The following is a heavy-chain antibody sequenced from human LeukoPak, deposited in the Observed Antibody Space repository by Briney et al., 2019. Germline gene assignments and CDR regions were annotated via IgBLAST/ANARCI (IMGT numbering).Heavy chain of an antibody. Sequence: GGSLRLSCAASGFTFSDYAMSWVRQAPGKGLEWVSRINSDGSSTSYADSVKGRFTISRDNAKNTLYLQMNSLRAEDTAVYYCARDRSIASDYWGQGTLVTVSS. CDR3: ARDRSIASDY. D-gene: IGHD6-6*01. CDR2: INSDGSST. CDR1: GFTFSDYA. V-gene: IGHV3-74*01. J-gene: IGHJ4*02.